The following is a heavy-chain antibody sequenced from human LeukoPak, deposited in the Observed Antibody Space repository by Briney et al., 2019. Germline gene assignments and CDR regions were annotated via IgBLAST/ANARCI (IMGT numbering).Heavy chain of an antibody. V-gene: IGHV3-33*01. Sequence: PGGSLRLSCAASGFTFSSYGMHWVRQAPGKGLEWVAVIWYDGSNKYYADSVKGRFTISRGNSKNTLYLQMNSLRAEDTAVYYCAGAVAGTLTYFDYWGQGTLVTVSS. J-gene: IGHJ4*02. CDR3: AGAVAGTLTYFDY. CDR1: GFTFSSYG. CDR2: IWYDGSNK. D-gene: IGHD6-19*01.